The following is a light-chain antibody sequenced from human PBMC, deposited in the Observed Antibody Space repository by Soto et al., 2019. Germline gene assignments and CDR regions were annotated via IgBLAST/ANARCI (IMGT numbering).Light chain of an antibody. CDR2: RVF. CDR3: QRSNNAPPDGDLS. Sequence: DIHLTQSPSFLSASVGDRVTITCRASQGISTYLAWYQQKPGKAPNLLIYRVFNLQSGLPSRFSGSGSGTDFILTISSLQPEDAAICCAQRSNNAPPDGDLSFGGGTKVDIK. CDR1: QGISTY. J-gene: IGKJ4*01. V-gene: IGKV1-27*01.